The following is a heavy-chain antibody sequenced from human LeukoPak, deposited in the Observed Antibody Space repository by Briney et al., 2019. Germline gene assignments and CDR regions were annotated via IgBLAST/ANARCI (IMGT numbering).Heavy chain of an antibody. V-gene: IGHV3-30*18. CDR2: ISYDGRNE. J-gene: IGHJ4*02. Sequence: PGGSLRLSCAASGFTFSSYGMHWVRQAPGKGLEWVAVISYDGRNEQYADSVKGRFTISRDNSKNTVFLQMNTLRTEDTAVYFCAKDKPIDYWGQGTLVTVSS. CDR3: AKDKPIDY. CDR1: GFTFSSYG. D-gene: IGHD1-14*01.